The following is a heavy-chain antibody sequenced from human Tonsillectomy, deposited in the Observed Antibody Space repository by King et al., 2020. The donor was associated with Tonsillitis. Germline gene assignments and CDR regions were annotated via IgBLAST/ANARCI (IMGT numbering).Heavy chain of an antibody. CDR2: ISGSSTTI. J-gene: IGHJ4*02. D-gene: IGHD6-13*01. CDR3: ARDIPVTSSWRDLFDY. V-gene: IGHV3-48*02. Sequence: VQLVESGGALVQPGGSLRLSCAASGFTFISYSMNWVRQAPGKGLEWISYISGSSTTISYADSVKGRLTISRDNAKNSLYLQMNSLRDEDSAMYYCARDIPVTSSWRDLFDYWGQGTLVTVSS. CDR1: GFTFISYS.